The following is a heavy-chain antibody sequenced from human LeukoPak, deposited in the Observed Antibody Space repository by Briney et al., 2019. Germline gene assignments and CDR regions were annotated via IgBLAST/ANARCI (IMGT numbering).Heavy chain of an antibody. D-gene: IGHD2-2*02. CDR3: ARLGFVVPAVIFDY. V-gene: IGHV3-64*04. CDR1: GFTFSNYA. CDR2: ISSNGGST. J-gene: IGHJ4*02. Sequence: GGSLRLSCSASGFTFSNYAMHWVRQAPGKGLEYVSAISSNGGSTYYAESVKGRFTISRDNSKNTLYLQMNSLRAEDTAMYYCARLGFVVPAVIFDYWGQGTLVTVSS.